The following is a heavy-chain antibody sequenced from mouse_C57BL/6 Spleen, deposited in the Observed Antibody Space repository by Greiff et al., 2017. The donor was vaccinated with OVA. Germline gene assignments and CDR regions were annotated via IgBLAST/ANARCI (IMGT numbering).Heavy chain of an antibody. D-gene: IGHD3-3*01. V-gene: IGHV1-15*01. CDR2: IDPETGGT. CDR1: GYTFTDYE. Sequence: VKVVESGAELVRPGASVTLSCKASGYTFTDYEMHWVKQTPVHGLEWIGAIDPETGGTAYNQKFKGKAILTADKSSSTAYMELRSLTSEDSAVYYCTRKGPDDYFDYWGQGTTLTVSS. J-gene: IGHJ2*01. CDR3: TRKGPDDYFDY.